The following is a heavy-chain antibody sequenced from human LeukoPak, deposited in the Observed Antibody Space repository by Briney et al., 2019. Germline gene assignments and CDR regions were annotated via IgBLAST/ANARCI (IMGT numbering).Heavy chain of an antibody. Sequence: ASVKVSCKASGYSSTNYGISWVRQAPGQGLEWMGWIHIYRGNTNYAQKLQGRVTMTTDTSTSTAYMELRSLRSDDTAVYYCARNRAGIAVAWGYLSDYWGQGTLSPSPQ. CDR3: ARNRAGIAVAWGYLSDY. CDR1: GYSSTNYG. V-gene: IGHV1-18*01. D-gene: IGHD6-19*01. CDR2: IHIYRGNT. J-gene: IGHJ4*02.